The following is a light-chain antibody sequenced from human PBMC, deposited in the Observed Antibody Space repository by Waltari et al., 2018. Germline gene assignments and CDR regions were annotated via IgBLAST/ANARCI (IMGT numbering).Light chain of an antibody. CDR2: DVS. CDR3: SSYTTTSSWV. J-gene: IGLJ3*02. V-gene: IGLV2-14*01. Sequence: QSALTQPASVSGSPGQSITISCTGPSGDIGNYKFASWYQQEPGRAPKLIVYDVSQRPSGVSNRFSGSKSGNTASLTISGLQAEDEADYYCSSYTTTSSWVFGGGTKLTVL. CDR1: SGDIGNYKF.